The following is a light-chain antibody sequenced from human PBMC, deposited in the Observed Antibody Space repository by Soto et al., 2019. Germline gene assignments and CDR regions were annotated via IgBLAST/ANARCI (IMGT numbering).Light chain of an antibody. V-gene: IGKV1-9*01. CDR1: QGISSF. Sequence: IQLTQSPSSLSASIGDRVTITCRASQGISSFLAWYQQKPGKAPKLLIYAASTLQSGIPSRFSGSGSGTDFTLTISSVQTEDFATYYCQQLNIDSYPITFGQGTRLEIK. J-gene: IGKJ5*01. CDR3: QQLNIDSYPIT. CDR2: AAS.